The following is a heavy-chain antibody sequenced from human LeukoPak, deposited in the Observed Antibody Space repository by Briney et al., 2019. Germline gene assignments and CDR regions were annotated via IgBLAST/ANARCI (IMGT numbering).Heavy chain of an antibody. J-gene: IGHJ4*02. D-gene: IGHD6-6*01. CDR1: GFSFSGHW. CDR2: ISPTGSTT. V-gene: IGHV3-74*01. Sequence: GRSLRLSCTASGFSFSGHWMHWARQLPGKGLVWVSRISPTGSTTSYADSVKGRFTVSRDNAKNTLYLQVNNLRAEDTAIYYCARGPNSNWSGLDFWGQGTLLTVSS. CDR3: ARGPNSNWSGLDF.